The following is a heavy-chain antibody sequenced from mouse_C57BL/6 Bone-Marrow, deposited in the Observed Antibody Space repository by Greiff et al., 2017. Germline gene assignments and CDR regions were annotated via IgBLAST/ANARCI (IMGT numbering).Heavy chain of an antibody. D-gene: IGHD3-3*01. Sequence: VQLKQSGAELVRPGASVKLSCTASGFNITDDSMHWVKQRPEPGLEWIGWIDPENGDTEYASKFQGKATITADTSSTTAYLQLRRLTSADTAVYYFTTSARAYWGQGTLVTVSA. CDR1: GFNITDDS. J-gene: IGHJ3*01. CDR2: IDPENGDT. CDR3: TTSARAY. V-gene: IGHV14-4*01.